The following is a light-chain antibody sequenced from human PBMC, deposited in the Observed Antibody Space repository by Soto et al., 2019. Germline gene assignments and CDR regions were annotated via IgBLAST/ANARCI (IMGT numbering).Light chain of an antibody. CDR1: QSVSSY. CDR3: QQRSNWPPSIT. V-gene: IGKV3-11*01. CDR2: GAS. J-gene: IGKJ5*01. Sequence: EDVLPQSPATLSLSPGERATLSCRASQSVSSYLAWYQQKPGQAPRLLIYGASSRATGIPDRFSGSGSGTDFTLTISSLEPEDFAVYYCQQRSNWPPSITFGQGTRLEIK.